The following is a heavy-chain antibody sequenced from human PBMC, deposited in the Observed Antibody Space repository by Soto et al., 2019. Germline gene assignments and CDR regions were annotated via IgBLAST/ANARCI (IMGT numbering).Heavy chain of an antibody. CDR2: IYYNSDRI. J-gene: IGHJ4*02. V-gene: IGHV3-9*02. D-gene: IGHD1-26*01. CDR3: VKAVLPGRADY. CDR1: GFTSNDYA. Sequence: EVKLVESGGGLVQPGRSLRLSCAASGFTSNDYAMHWVRQAPGKGLEWVSGIYYNSDRIDYGDSVKGRFATSRENAKIALYLQMISPRPADTAVCYSVKAVLPGRADYGRPGTLVTVSP.